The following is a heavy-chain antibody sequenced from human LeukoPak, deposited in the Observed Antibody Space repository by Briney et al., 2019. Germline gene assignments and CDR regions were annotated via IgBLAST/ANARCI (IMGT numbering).Heavy chain of an antibody. Sequence: PGGSLRLSCAASGFTFSSYEMNWVRQAPGKGLEWVSYISSSGSTIYYADSVKGRFTISRDNAKNSLYLQMNSLRAEDTAVYYCARDGITMRILEYWGRGTLVAVSS. CDR1: GFTFSSYE. V-gene: IGHV3-48*03. J-gene: IGHJ4*02. CDR3: ARDGITMRILEY. CDR2: ISSSGSTI. D-gene: IGHD3-10*01.